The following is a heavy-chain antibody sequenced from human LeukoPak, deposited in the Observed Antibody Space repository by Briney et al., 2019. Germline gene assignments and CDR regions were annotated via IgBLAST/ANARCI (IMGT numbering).Heavy chain of an antibody. J-gene: IGHJ3*01. D-gene: IGHD6-13*01. CDR1: GFTFSSNE. CDR3: AREGGSNWLDAFDV. CDR2: ISESGRNQ. V-gene: IGHV3-48*03. Sequence: GGSLRLSCEASGFTFSSNEMNWIRQAPGKGLEWVSYISESGRNQYYSDSVKGRFTISRDNAKNSLYLQMNSLRAEDTAVYYCAREGGSNWLDAFDVWGQGTTVTVPS.